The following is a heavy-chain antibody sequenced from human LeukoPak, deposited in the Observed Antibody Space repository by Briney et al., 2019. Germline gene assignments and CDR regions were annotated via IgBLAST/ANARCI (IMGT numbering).Heavy chain of an antibody. CDR3: AKFAPTGGFHY. V-gene: IGHV4-59*01. CDR2: IYSSGST. Sequence: SDTLSLTCTVSGGSFRPFIWTWIRKPPGKGLECFGYIYSSGSTHYNPSLKSRVTMSVDSSKNQFSLNLRSVTAADTAVYYCAKFAPTGGFHYWGQGTLVTVSS. CDR1: GGSFRPFI. D-gene: IGHD2-15*01. J-gene: IGHJ4*02.